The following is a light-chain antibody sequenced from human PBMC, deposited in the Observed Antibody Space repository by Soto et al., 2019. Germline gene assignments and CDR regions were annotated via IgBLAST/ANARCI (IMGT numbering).Light chain of an antibody. CDR1: NSDVGDYAY. V-gene: IGLV2-14*03. CDR2: DVS. CDR3: SSNTPSSPVV. Sequence: QSALTQPASVSGSPGQSITISCSGTNSDVGDYAYVSWYQHHPGKAPKLMIYDVSNRPSGVSNRFSGSKSGNTASLTISGLQAEDEGDYYCSSNTPSSPVVFGGGTKLTVL. J-gene: IGLJ3*02.